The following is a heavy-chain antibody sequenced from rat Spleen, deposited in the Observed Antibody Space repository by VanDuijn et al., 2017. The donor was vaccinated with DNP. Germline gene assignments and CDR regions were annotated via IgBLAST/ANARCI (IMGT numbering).Heavy chain of an antibody. CDR3: ARRRLPYWYFDF. Sequence: WIKQTTGQGLEYIGYINTGSGGTNYNEKFRGKATLTVDTSSNTAFMHLSSLTPDDSAVYYCARRRLPYWYFDFWGPGTMVTVSS. CDR2: INTGSGGT. V-gene: IGHV1-43*01. D-gene: IGHD1-4*01. J-gene: IGHJ1*01.